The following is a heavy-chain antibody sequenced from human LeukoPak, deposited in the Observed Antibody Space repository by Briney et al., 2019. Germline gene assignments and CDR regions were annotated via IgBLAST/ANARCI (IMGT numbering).Heavy chain of an antibody. J-gene: IGHJ6*02. V-gene: IGHV3-33*06. CDR2: XWFDGSNK. Sequence: PGGALRLSCTASGFTFSSXGMXWVRQALGKXXXXXXXXWFDGSNKYYADSVKGRLTISRDNSKSTLYLQMNSLRAEDTAVYYCAKAVAATGHYYFGMDVWGQGTTVTVSS. CDR1: GFTFSSXG. D-gene: IGHD6-19*01. CDR3: AKAVAATGHYYFGMDV.